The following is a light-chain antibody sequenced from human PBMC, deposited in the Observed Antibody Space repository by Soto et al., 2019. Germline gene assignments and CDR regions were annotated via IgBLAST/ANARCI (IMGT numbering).Light chain of an antibody. CDR3: QQYGSSRT. J-gene: IGKJ1*01. CDR1: QSVSSSY. Sequence: EIVLTQSPGTLSLSPGERATLSCRASQSVSSSYLAWYQQKPGQAPRLLIYGASSRATGIPDRFSGSGSGTDFILTISRLEPEDFAVYYCQQYGSSRTFGQGTKVEI. V-gene: IGKV3-20*01. CDR2: GAS.